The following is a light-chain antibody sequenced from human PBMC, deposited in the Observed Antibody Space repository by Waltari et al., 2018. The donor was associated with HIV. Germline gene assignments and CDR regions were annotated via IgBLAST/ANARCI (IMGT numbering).Light chain of an antibody. CDR3: QKYNNVPQT. Sequence: DIQMTQSPSSLSASLGDRVSITCRASQDINNYLAWYQQKPGRSPKLLSYGASTLQYGVPSRFSGSGSGANCTLTISSLQPEDVGFYYCQKYNNVPQTFGQVTKVEI. CDR2: GAS. CDR1: QDINNY. V-gene: IGKV1-27*01. J-gene: IGKJ1*01.